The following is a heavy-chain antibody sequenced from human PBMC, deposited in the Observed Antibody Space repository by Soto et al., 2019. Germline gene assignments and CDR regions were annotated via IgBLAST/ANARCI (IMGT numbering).Heavy chain of an antibody. CDR2: IYHSGST. CDR3: ARGVTTVTTIDY. CDR1: GDTISTGGYT. J-gene: IGHJ4*02. D-gene: IGHD4-17*01. Sequence: SETLSLTCDVSGDTISTGGYTWAWIRQPPGKALEWIGYIYHSGSTYYNPSLKSRVTISVDRSKNQFSLKLSSVTAADTAVYYCARGVTTVTTIDYWGQGTLVTVSS. V-gene: IGHV4-30-2*01.